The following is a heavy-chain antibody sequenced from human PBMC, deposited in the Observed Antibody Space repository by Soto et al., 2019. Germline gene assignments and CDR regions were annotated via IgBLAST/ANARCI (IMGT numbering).Heavy chain of an antibody. Sequence: SETLSLTCTVSGDSIISSDFYWGWVRQPPGKDLDWIGSIFYLGSSYYNPSLKSRVTMSVDTSKNQFSLRLRSVAAADTALYFCARHSLALRKNNWFDPWGQGIMVTVSS. D-gene: IGHD3-3*02. J-gene: IGHJ5*02. CDR3: ARHSLALRKNNWFDP. CDR1: GDSIISSDFY. CDR2: IFYLGSS. V-gene: IGHV4-39*01.